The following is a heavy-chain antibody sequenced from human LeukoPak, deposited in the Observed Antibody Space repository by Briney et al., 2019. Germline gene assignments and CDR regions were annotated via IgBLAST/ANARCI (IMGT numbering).Heavy chain of an antibody. CDR2: INPNSGGT. CDR3: ARAGAGSDYFDY. D-gene: IGHD6-13*01. Sequence: ASVKVSCKAPGYTFTGYYMHWVRQAPGQGLEWMGWINPNSGGTNYAQKFQGRVTMTRDTSISTAYMELSRLRSDDTAVYYCARAGAGSDYFDYWGQGTLVTVSS. CDR1: GYTFTGYY. J-gene: IGHJ4*02. V-gene: IGHV1-2*02.